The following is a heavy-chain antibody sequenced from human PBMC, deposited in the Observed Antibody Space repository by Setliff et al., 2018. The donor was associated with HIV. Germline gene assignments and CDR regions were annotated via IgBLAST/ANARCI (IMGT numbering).Heavy chain of an antibody. CDR2: MYYSGST. CDR3: ARGGGYDRSGYYPFDY. V-gene: IGHV4-39*07. D-gene: IGHD3-22*01. Sequence: SETLSLTCTVSGVSMSSTSYYWGWIRQPPGKGLEWIGSMYYSGSTYDNPALKSRATISIDTSKNQFSLKLTSVTAADTAVYYCARGGGYDRSGYYPFDYWGQGTPVTVSS. J-gene: IGHJ4*02. CDR1: GVSMSSTSYY.